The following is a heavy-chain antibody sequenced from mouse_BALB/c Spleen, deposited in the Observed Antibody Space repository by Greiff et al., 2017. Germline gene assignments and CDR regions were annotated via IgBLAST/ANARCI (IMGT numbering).Heavy chain of an antibody. CDR1: EFSLTSYG. V-gene: IGHV2-9*02. J-gene: IGHJ4*01. CDR3: AREGLRRYYAMDY. CDR2: IWAGGST. Sequence: VQRVESGPGLVAPSQSLSITCTVSEFSLTSYGVHWVRQPPGKGLEWLGVIWAGGSTNYNSALMSRLSISKDNSKSQVFLKMNSLQTDDTAMYYCAREGLRRYYAMDYWGQGTSVTVSS. D-gene: IGHD2-4*01.